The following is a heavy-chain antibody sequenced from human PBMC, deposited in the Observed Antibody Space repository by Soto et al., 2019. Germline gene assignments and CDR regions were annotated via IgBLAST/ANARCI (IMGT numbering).Heavy chain of an antibody. CDR1: GFTFSSYA. Sequence: GGSLRLSCAASGFTFSSYAMSWVRQAPGKGLEWVSAISGSGGSTYYADSVKGRFTISRDNSKNTLYLQMNSLRAEDTAVYYCANDRGSTKKYYYYMDVWGKGTTVTVSS. CDR2: ISGSGGST. CDR3: ANDRGSTKKYYYYMDV. D-gene: IGHD5-12*01. J-gene: IGHJ6*03. V-gene: IGHV3-23*01.